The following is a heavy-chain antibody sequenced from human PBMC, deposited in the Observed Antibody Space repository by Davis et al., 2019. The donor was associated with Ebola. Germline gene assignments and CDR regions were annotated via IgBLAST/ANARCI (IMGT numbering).Heavy chain of an antibody. D-gene: IGHD3-3*01. V-gene: IGHV3-23*01. CDR3: ARVGSDFWSGPFDY. CDR2: ISGSGGST. J-gene: IGHJ4*02. Sequence: GGSLRLSCAASGFTFSDYYMSWVRQAPGKGLEWVSAISGSGGSTYYADSVKGRFTISRDNSKNTLYLQMNSLRAEDTAVYYCARVGSDFWSGPFDYWGQGTLVTVSS. CDR1: GFTFSDYY.